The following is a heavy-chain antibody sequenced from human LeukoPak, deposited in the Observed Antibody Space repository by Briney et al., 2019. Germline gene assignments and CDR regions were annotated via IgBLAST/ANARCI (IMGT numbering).Heavy chain of an antibody. Sequence: ASVKVSCKASGYTFTSYGISWVRQAPGQGLEWMGWISAYNGNTNYAQKLQGRVTMTTDTSTSTACMERRSLRSDDTAVYYCARVVSGSYVSYFDYWGQGTLVTVSS. CDR2: ISAYNGNT. CDR1: GYTFTSYG. D-gene: IGHD1-26*01. J-gene: IGHJ4*02. CDR3: ARVVSGSYVSYFDY. V-gene: IGHV1-18*01.